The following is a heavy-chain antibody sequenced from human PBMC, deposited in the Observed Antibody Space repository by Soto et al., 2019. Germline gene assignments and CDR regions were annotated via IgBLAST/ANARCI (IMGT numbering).Heavy chain of an antibody. J-gene: IGHJ5*02. CDR2: ISGSGGST. D-gene: IGHD2-8*01. CDR1: GFTFSSYA. CDR3: AKDPYCTNGVCYKYNWFDP. Sequence: LRLSCAASGFTFSSYAMSWVRQAPGKGLEWVSAISGSGGSTYYADSVKGRFTISRDNSKNTLYLQMNSPRAEDTAVYYCAKDPYCTNGVCYKYNWFDPWGQGTLVTVSS. V-gene: IGHV3-23*01.